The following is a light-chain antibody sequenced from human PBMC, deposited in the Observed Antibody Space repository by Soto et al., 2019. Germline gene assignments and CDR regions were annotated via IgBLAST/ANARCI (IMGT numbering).Light chain of an antibody. J-gene: IGKJ1*01. CDR2: GVS. V-gene: IGKV3-20*01. Sequence: IALTQSPGTLSLSPGEGATLSCRASQPVNSGYLAWYQQKPGQAPRLVMYGVSTRDTGIPDRFSGSGAGTDFTLTISRLEPGDFAVYYCQVSGSSPKTFGQGTKVEF. CDR1: QPVNSGY. CDR3: QVSGSSPKT.